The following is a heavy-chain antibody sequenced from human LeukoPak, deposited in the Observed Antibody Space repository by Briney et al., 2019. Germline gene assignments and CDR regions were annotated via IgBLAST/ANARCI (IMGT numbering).Heavy chain of an antibody. Sequence: ASVKVSCKASGYTFTGYYMHWVRQAPGQGLEWMGWINPNSGGTNYAQKFQGRVTMTRDTSISTAYMELSRLRSDDTAVYYCARDTIFGVVIDYYYMDVWGKGTTVTVSS. D-gene: IGHD3-3*01. CDR2: INPNSGGT. CDR3: ARDTIFGVVIDYYYMDV. V-gene: IGHV1-2*02. J-gene: IGHJ6*03. CDR1: GYTFTGYY.